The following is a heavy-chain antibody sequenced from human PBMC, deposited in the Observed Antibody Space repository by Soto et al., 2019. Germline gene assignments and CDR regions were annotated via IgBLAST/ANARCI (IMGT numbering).Heavy chain of an antibody. Sequence: TLSLTCTVSGGSISSGGNYWSWIRQHPGKGLEWIGYIYYSGSTYYNPSLKSRVTISVDTSKNQFSLKLSSVTAADTAVYYCASCKLERPLIYYYYGMDVWGQGTTVIVS. D-gene: IGHD1-1*01. V-gene: IGHV4-31*03. CDR1: GGSISSGGNY. CDR3: ASCKLERPLIYYYYGMDV. J-gene: IGHJ6*02. CDR2: IYYSGST.